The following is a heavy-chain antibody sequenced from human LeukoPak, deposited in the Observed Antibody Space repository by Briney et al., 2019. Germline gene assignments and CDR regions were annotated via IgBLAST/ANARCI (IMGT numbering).Heavy chain of an antibody. J-gene: IGHJ3*02. CDR1: GFTFSSYG. CDR3: AKVESDAFDI. Sequence: GGSLRLSCAASGFTFSSYGMHWVRQAPGKGLEWVAFIRYDGSNKYYADSVKGPFTISRDNSKNTLYLQMNSLRAEDTAVYYCAKVESDAFDIWGQGTMVTVSS. V-gene: IGHV3-30*02. D-gene: IGHD3-3*01. CDR2: IRYDGSNK.